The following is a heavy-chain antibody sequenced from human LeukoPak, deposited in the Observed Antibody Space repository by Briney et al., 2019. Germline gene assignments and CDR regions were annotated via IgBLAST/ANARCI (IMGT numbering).Heavy chain of an antibody. J-gene: IGHJ4*02. V-gene: IGHV3-23*01. CDR1: GFTFSSYG. CDR3: ARSIAAAGRGAH. D-gene: IGHD6-13*01. Sequence: GGSLRLSCAASGFTFSSYGMSWVRQAPGKGLEWVSAISDSGGSTYYTDSVKGRFTISRDNSKNTLFLQMNSLRAEDTAVYYCARSIAAAGRGAHWGQGTLVTVSS. CDR2: ISDSGGST.